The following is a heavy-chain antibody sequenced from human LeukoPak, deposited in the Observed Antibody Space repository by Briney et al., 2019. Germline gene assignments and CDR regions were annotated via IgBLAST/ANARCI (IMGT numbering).Heavy chain of an antibody. J-gene: IGHJ4*02. CDR1: GFTFSSYA. CDR3: ARGSYGVAATPHY. CDR2: ISYDGSNK. V-gene: IGHV3-30*04. Sequence: PGGSLRLSCAASGFTFSSYAMHWVRQAPGKGLEWVAVISYDGSNKYYADSVKGRFTISRDNSKNTLYLQMNSLRAEDTAVYYCARGSYGVAATPHYWGQGTLVTVSS. D-gene: IGHD2-15*01.